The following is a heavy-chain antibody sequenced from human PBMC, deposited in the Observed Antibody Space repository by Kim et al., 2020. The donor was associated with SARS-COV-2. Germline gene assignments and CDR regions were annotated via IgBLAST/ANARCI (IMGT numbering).Heavy chain of an antibody. CDR1: GFTFSSYS. CDR3: ARDRVIAAAEYYYGMDV. D-gene: IGHD6-13*01. CDR2: ISSSSSYI. V-gene: IGHV3-21*01. Sequence: GGSLRLSCAASGFTFSSYSMNWVRQAPGKGLEWVSSISSSSSYIYYADSVKGRFTISRDNAKNSLYLQMNSLRAEDTAVYYCARDRVIAAAEYYYGMDVWGQGTTVTVSS. J-gene: IGHJ6*02.